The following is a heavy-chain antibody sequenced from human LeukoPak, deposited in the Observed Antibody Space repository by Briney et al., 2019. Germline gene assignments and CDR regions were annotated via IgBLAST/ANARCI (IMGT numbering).Heavy chain of an antibody. CDR1: GGSISSNY. CDR2: SSYTGST. CDR3: ARFIPSSGIDP. Sequence: SETLSLTCTVSGGSISSNYWSWIRQPPGKGLEWITYSSYTGSTNYNPSLKSRVTISVDTSKNQFSLRLRSVTAADTAVYYCARFIPSSGIDPWGQGTLVTVSS. V-gene: IGHV4-59*01. D-gene: IGHD3-10*02. J-gene: IGHJ5*02.